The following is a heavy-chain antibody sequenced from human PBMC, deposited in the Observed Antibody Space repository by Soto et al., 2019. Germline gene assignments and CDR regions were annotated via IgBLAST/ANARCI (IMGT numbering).Heavy chain of an antibody. D-gene: IGHD6-19*01. CDR1: GGSISSGGYY. CDR3: ATRSGWYVDY. Sequence: SETLSLTCTVSGGSISSGGYYWDWIRQPPGKGLEWIGDIYYSGTTYYNPSLKSRVTISVDTSKNQFSLKLTSVTAADTAVYYCATRSGWYVDYWGQGTLVTVSS. J-gene: IGHJ4*02. CDR2: IYYSGTT. V-gene: IGHV4-39*01.